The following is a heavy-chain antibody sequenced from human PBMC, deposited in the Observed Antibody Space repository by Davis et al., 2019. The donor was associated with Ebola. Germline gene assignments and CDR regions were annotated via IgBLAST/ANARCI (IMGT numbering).Heavy chain of an antibody. Sequence: GGSLRLSCAASGFTFSSYAMHWVRQAPGKGLEWVAVISYDGSNKYYADSVKGRFTISRDNSKNTLYLQMNSLRAEDTAVYYCARARLRAAAGNWFDPWGQGTLVTVSS. D-gene: IGHD6-13*01. J-gene: IGHJ5*02. V-gene: IGHV3-30*04. CDR2: ISYDGSNK. CDR3: ARARLRAAAGNWFDP. CDR1: GFTFSSYA.